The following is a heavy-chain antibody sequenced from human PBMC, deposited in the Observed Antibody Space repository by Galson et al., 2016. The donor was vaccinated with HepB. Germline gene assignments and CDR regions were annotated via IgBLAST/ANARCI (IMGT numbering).Heavy chain of an antibody. CDR2: FDPEDGET. D-gene: IGHD2-8*02. CDR1: AYSLSGLS. Sequence: SVKVSCKASAYSLSGLSMHWVRQAPGEGLEWMGGFDPEDGETVYAQRFQGRLTLTEVTSTDTAYMELTNLRSEDTAVYYCATLWWSIGLQGSHFDSWGQGTLVIVSS. V-gene: IGHV1-24*01. CDR3: ATLWWSIGLQGSHFDS. J-gene: IGHJ4*02.